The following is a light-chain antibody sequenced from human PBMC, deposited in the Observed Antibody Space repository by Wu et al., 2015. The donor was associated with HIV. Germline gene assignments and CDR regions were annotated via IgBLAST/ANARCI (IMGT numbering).Light chain of an antibody. CDR3: LQHNSYRYT. Sequence: DIQMTQSPSAMSASVGDRVTITCRASQGINNYLVWFQQKPGKVPERLIYAASSLQSGVPSRFSGSGSGTEFTLTISSLQPEDFATYYCLQHNSYRYTFGQGTKLEIK. CDR1: QGINNY. CDR2: AAS. J-gene: IGKJ2*01. V-gene: IGKV1-17*03.